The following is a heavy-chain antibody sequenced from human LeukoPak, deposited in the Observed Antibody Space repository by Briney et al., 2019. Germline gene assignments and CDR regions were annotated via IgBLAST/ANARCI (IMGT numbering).Heavy chain of an antibody. D-gene: IGHD2-21*01. Sequence: TSVKVSCKASGFTFTSSAVQWVRQARGQRLEWIGWIVVGSGNTNYAQKFQERVTITRDMSTSTAYMELSSLRSEDTAVYYCAADHAIEDVFDIWGQGTMVTVSS. J-gene: IGHJ3*02. CDR2: IVVGSGNT. V-gene: IGHV1-58*01. CDR1: GFTFTSSA. CDR3: AADHAIEDVFDI.